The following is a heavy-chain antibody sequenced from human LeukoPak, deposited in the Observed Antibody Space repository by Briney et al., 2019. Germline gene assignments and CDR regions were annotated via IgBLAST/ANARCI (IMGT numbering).Heavy chain of an antibody. V-gene: IGHV4-59*12. D-gene: IGHD4-11*01. CDR1: GDSISTYY. Sequence: SETLSLTCTVSGDSISTYYWSWIRQPPGKGLEWIGYIYHSGSTYYNPSLKSRVTISVDRSKNQFSLKLSSVTAADTAVYYCARGVTTLTGWFDPWGQGTLVTVSS. CDR2: IYHSGST. J-gene: IGHJ5*02. CDR3: ARGVTTLTGWFDP.